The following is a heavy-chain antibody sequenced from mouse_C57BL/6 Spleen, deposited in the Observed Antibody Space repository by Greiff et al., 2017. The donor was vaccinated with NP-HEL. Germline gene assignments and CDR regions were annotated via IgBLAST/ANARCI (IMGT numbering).Heavy chain of an antibody. Sequence: EVKLMESGGDLVKPGGSLKLSCAASGFTFSSYGMSWVRQTPDKRLEWVATISSGGSYTYYPDSVKGRFTISRDNAKNTLYLQMSSLKSEDTAMYYCARRGYDGSRYFDVWGTGTTVTVSS. CDR2: ISSGGSYT. D-gene: IGHD2-3*01. CDR3: ARRGYDGSRYFDV. J-gene: IGHJ1*03. V-gene: IGHV5-6*02. CDR1: GFTFSSYG.